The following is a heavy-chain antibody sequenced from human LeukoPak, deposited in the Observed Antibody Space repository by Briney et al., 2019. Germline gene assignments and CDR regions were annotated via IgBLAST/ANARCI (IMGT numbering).Heavy chain of an antibody. CDR2: INHSGST. CDR3: AKGHVLLWFGELFPPGHYGMDV. J-gene: IGHJ6*04. D-gene: IGHD3-10*01. Sequence: SETLSLTCAVYGGSFSGYYWSWIRQPPGKGLERIGEINHSGSTNYNPSLKSRVTISVDTSKNQFSLKLSSVTAADTAVYYCAKGHVLLWFGELFPPGHYGMDVWSKGTTVTVSS. CDR1: GGSFSGYY. V-gene: IGHV4-34*01.